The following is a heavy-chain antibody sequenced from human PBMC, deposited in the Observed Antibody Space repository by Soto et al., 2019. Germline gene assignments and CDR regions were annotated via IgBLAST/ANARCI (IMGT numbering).Heavy chain of an antibody. V-gene: IGHV4-31*03. J-gene: IGHJ5*02. CDR3: ARGGSIMVHAWFDP. CDR2: MYYRGST. Sequence: LSLTCTVSGGSITSGVYYWSWIRQHPGKGLEWIGYMYYRGSTYYNPSLKSRVTISVDTSANQFSLNLSSVTAADTAVYYCARGGSIMVHAWFDPWGQGSLVTVSS. CDR1: GGSITSGVYY. D-gene: IGHD3-16*01.